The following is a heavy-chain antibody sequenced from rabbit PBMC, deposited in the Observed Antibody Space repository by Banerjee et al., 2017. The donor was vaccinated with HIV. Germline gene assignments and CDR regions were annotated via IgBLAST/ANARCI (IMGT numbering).Heavy chain of an antibody. Sequence: QEQLEESGGDLVKPGASLTLTCTGSGFSLSSDYDMCWVRQAPGKGLEWVGCIYGDVSRNTVYASWAKGRFTISKTSSTTVTLEMTSLTAADTATYFCARADDNKSDAYDFWGQGTLVTVS. CDR3: ARADDNKSDAYDF. CDR1: GFSLSSDYD. V-gene: IGHV1S45*01. CDR2: IYGDVSRNT. D-gene: IGHD6-1*01. J-gene: IGHJ6*01.